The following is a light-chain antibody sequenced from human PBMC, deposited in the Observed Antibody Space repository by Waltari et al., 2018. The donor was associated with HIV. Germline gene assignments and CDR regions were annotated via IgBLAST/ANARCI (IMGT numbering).Light chain of an antibody. V-gene: IGLV3-21*04. J-gene: IGLJ1*01. CDR3: QVWDSSSDHYV. Sequence: SYVLTQPPSVSVAPGKTARIPCGGNNIGSKRVHWYQQKPGQAPVLVIYDDGDRPSGIPERFSGSNSGNTATLTISRVEAGDEADYYCQVWDSSSDHYVFGTGTKVAVL. CDR1: NIGSKR. CDR2: DDG.